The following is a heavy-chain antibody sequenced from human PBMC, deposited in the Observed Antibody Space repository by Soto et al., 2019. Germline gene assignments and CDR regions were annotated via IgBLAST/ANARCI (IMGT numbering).Heavy chain of an antibody. D-gene: IGHD4-17*01. J-gene: IGHJ3*02. V-gene: IGHV3-23*01. CDR3: AGQGDYGDPDAFDI. CDR2: ISGSGGST. Sequence: GGSLRLSCAASGFTFSSYAMSLIRQAPGKGLEWVSAISGSGGSTYYVDSVKGRFTISRDNAKNSLYLQMNSLRAEDTAVYYCAGQGDYGDPDAFDIWGQGTMVTVSS. CDR1: GFTFSSYA.